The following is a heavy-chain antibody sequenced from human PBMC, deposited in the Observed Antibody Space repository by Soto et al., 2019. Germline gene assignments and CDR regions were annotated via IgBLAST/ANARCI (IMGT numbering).Heavy chain of an antibody. CDR3: AKTRRGYDMFFYGLDV. Sequence: QVHLVESGGGVVQPGRSLRLACAVSVFRFSDYGMHWVRQAPGKGLEWVAVISNDGSKKYYGDSVQGRFTISRDDSKRMVYVQMDSLKPEDTAVYYCAKTRRGYDMFFYGLDVWGQGTMVTVSS. D-gene: IGHD5-12*01. V-gene: IGHV3-30*18. J-gene: IGHJ6*02. CDR2: ISNDGSKK. CDR1: VFRFSDYG.